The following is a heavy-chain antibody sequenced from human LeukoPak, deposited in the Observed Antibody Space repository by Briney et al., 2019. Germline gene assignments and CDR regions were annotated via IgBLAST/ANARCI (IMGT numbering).Heavy chain of an antibody. Sequence: GGSLRLSCAASGFTFIRFAMNWVRQAPGKGLEWVARITGSGDDSYYADSVKGRFTVAIDNYRSTLSLQMNSLRADDTAIYFCTKYSVTTYLDDDYFDCWGQGTLVTVSA. CDR2: ITGSGDDS. CDR3: TKYSVTTYLDDDYFDC. D-gene: IGHD1-1*01. J-gene: IGHJ4*02. CDR1: GFTFIRFA. V-gene: IGHV3-23*01.